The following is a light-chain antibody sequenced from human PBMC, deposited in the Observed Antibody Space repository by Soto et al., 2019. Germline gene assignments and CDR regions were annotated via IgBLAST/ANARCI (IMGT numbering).Light chain of an antibody. V-gene: IGLV2-14*01. CDR3: SSYTSSSTLDV. Sequence: QSVLTQPASVSGSPGHSITISCTGTSSDVGGYNYVSWYQQHPGKAPKLMIYDVSNRPSGVSNRFSGSKSGNTASLTISGLQAEDEADYYCSSYTSSSTLDVFGTGTKVTVI. CDR1: SSDVGGYNY. CDR2: DVS. J-gene: IGLJ1*01.